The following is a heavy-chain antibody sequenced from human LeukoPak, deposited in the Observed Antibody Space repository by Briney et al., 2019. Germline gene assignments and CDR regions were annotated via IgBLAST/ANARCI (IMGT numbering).Heavy chain of an antibody. J-gene: IGHJ4*02. CDR1: GFTFSSYA. CDR3: AREVRDYHDS. Sequence: GGSLRLSCAASGFTFSSYAMSWVRQAPGKGLEWVSSISSSSSYIYYADSVKGRFTISRDNAKNSLYLQMNSLRAEDTAVYYCAREVRDYHDSWGQGTLVTVSS. CDR2: ISSSSSYI. V-gene: IGHV3-21*01. D-gene: IGHD3-22*01.